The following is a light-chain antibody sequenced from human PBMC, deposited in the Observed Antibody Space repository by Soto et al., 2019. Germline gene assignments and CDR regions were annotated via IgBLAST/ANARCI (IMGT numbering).Light chain of an antibody. CDR2: DAS. CDR1: QSIRNS. J-gene: IGKJ1*01. V-gene: IGKV1-5*01. CDR3: QQYSSYSLT. Sequence: DIQMTQSPSTLSASIGDRVTLTCWASQSIRNSLAWYQQKPGQAPRLLIFDASRLESGVPSRLSGSGSGTEFTLTISSLQPDDFATYYCQQYSSYSLTFGQGTKVEFK.